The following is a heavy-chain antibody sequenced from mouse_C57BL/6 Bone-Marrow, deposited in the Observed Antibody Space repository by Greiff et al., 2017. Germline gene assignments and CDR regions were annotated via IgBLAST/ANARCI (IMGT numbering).Heavy chain of an antibody. CDR1: GYTFTSYW. J-gene: IGHJ4*01. CDR2: IYPGSGST. CDR3: ARGGLRLYAMDY. V-gene: IGHV1-55*01. D-gene: IGHD2-4*01. Sequence: QVQLKQPGAELVKPGASVKMSCKASGYTFTSYWITWVKQRPGQGLEWIGDIYPGSGSTNYNEKFKSKATLTVDTSSSTAYMQLSSLTSEDSAVYYCARGGLRLYAMDYWGQGTSVTVSS.